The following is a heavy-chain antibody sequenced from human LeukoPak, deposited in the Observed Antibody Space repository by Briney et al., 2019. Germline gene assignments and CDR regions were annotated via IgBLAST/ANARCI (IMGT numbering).Heavy chain of an antibody. J-gene: IGHJ4*02. CDR1: GGSISSYY. V-gene: IGHV4-59*12. CDR2: IYYSGST. CDR3: ARERSYSSSRVDY. D-gene: IGHD6-13*01. Sequence: SETLSLTCTVSGGSISSYYWSWIRQPPGKGLEWIGYIYYSGSTNYNPSLKSRVTISVDTSKNQFSLKLSSVTAADTAVYYCARERSYSSSRVDYWGQGTLVTVSS.